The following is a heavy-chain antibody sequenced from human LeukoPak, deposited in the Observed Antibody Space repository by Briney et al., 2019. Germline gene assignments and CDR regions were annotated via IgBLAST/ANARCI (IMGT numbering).Heavy chain of an antibody. CDR1: GFTFSSYA. J-gene: IGHJ4*02. CDR3: AKAGYYYDSSGYYDY. CDR2: ISGSGGST. V-gene: IGHV3-23*01. D-gene: IGHD3-22*01. Sequence: GGSLRLSCAASGFTFSSYAMSWVRQAPGKGLEWVSAISGSGGSTYYADSVKGRFTISRDNSKNTLYLQMNSLRAEDTAVYYCAKAGYYYDSSGYYDYWGQGTLVTVSS.